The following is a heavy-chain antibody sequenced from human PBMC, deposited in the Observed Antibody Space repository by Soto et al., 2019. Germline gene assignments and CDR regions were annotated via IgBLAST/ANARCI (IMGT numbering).Heavy chain of an antibody. CDR3: AKNSDISGYYTQK. CDR1: GFNFSNYA. CDR2: ISGSCDST. J-gene: IGHJ4*02. D-gene: IGHD3-22*01. V-gene: IGHV3-23*01. Sequence: EVQLLESGGGLVQPGGSLRLSCAASGFNFSNYAMNWVRQAPGKGLEWVSAISGSCDSTYYADAVKGRFTISSDNSKNTLYLHVNSLRADDTAVYYCAKNSDISGYYTQKWGQGTLVTVSS.